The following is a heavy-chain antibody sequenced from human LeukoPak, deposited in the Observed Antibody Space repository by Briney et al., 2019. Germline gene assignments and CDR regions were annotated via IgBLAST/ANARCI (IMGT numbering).Heavy chain of an antibody. V-gene: IGHV3-23*01. Sequence: PGGSLRLSCAAAGFTFSDYGMSWVRQAPGKGLEWVSGISGSGISTYYADSVEGRFTISRDNSKNTLYLQMNSLRVEDTAVYYCAKSWNYYDSSGDDALDIWGQGTMVTVSS. CDR3: AKSWNYYDSSGDDALDI. CDR2: ISGSGIST. CDR1: GFTFSDYG. J-gene: IGHJ3*02. D-gene: IGHD3-22*01.